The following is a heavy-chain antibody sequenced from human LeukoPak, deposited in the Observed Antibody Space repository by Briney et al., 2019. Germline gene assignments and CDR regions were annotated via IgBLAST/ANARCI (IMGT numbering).Heavy chain of an antibody. CDR1: GFTFSSYN. J-gene: IGHJ4*02. CDR2: ISGSGDFT. D-gene: IGHD3-10*01. V-gene: IGHV3-23*01. CDR3: AKVPYGSGTRGGFDY. Sequence: GGSLRLSCAASGFTFSSYNMNWVRQAPGKGLEWVSAISGSGDFTYYADSVKGRFTISRDNSKNTLYLQMNSLRAEDTALYYCAKVPYGSGTRGGFDYWGQGTLVTVSS.